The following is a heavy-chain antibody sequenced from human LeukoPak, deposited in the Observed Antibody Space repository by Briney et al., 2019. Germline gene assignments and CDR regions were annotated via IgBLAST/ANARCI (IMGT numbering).Heavy chain of an antibody. J-gene: IGHJ4*02. CDR1: GGSISSYY. CDR3: ARSKTSYSSSSQDY. V-gene: IGHV4-59*08. Sequence: SETLSLTCTVSGGSISSYYWSWIRQPPGKGLEWIGYIYYSGSTNYNPSLKSRVTISVDTSKNQFSLKLSSVTAADTAVYYCARSKTSYSSSSQDYWGQGTLVTVSS. D-gene: IGHD6-6*01. CDR2: IYYSGST.